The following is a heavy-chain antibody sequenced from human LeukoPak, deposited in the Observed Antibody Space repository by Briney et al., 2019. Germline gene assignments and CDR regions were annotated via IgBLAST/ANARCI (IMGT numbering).Heavy chain of an antibody. V-gene: IGHV3-23*01. J-gene: IGHJ3*02. CDR3: TYGSGSNDAFDI. CDR1: GFTFSSYA. D-gene: IGHD3-10*01. CDR2: ISGSGGST. Sequence: PGGSLRLSCAASGFTFSSYAMSWVRQAPGKGLEWVSAISGSGGSTYYADSVKGRFTISRDNSKNTLYLQMNSLRAEDTAVYYCTYGSGSNDAFDIWGQGTMVTVSS.